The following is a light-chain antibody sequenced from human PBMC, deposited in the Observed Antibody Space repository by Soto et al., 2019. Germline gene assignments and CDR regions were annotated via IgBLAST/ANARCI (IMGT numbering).Light chain of an antibody. CDR2: KAS. J-gene: IGKJ4*01. CDR1: QSIDDW. V-gene: IGKV1-5*03. Sequence: DIHMTQSPSTLSASVGDRVTIPCWASQSIDDWLAWYQQKPGKAPKLLIYKASTLESGGPSRFSGSGSGTEFTLTISSLQPDDFATYSCQQYVAYPLTFGGGTKGDIK. CDR3: QQYVAYPLT.